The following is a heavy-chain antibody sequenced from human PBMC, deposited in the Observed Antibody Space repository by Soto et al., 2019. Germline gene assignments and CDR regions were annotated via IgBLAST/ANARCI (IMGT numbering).Heavy chain of an antibody. V-gene: IGHV3-74*01. D-gene: IGHD2-8*01. CDR3: ARARGGNGGNFDY. CDR1: RFSFSSYW. Sequence: EVPLVASGGGLVQPGGSLRLSCVASRFSFSSYWMHWVRQAPGKGLVWVSHISSDGSSTNYADSVKGRFAISRDNAKNTLYLQMNSLTAEDTAAYYCARARGGNGGNFDYWGQGTLVRVSS. CDR2: ISSDGSST. J-gene: IGHJ4*02.